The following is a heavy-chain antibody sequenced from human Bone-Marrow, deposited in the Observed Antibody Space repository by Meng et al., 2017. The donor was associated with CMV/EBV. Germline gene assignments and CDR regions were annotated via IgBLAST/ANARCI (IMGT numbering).Heavy chain of an antibody. Sequence: GESLKISCAASGFTFSSYEINWVRQAPGKGLEWVSYISSSDNTIYYADSVKGRFTISRDNAKNSLYLQMNSLRAEDTALYYCAKDLGVVVPAASNGMDVWGQGTTVTVSS. V-gene: IGHV3-48*03. CDR2: ISSSDNTI. CDR1: GFTFSSYE. CDR3: AKDLGVVVPAASNGMDV. D-gene: IGHD2-2*01. J-gene: IGHJ6*02.